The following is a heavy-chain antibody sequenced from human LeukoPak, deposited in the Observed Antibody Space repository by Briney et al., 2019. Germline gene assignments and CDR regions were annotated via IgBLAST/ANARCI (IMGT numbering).Heavy chain of an antibody. CDR2: IKQDGSEK. J-gene: IGHJ6*02. CDR1: GFTFRTYW. CDR3: ARSPPGYYYGVDV. V-gene: IGHV3-7*01. Sequence: GGSLRLSCAASGFTFRTYWMSWVRQAPGKGLEWVANIKQDGSEKYYVDSVKGRFTISRDNAKNSLYLQMNSLRAEDTAVYYCARSPPGYYYGVDVWGQGTTVTVSS.